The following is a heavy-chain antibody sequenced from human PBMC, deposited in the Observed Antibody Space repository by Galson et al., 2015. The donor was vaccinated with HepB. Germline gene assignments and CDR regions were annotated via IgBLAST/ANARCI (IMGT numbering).Heavy chain of an antibody. D-gene: IGHD6-6*01. CDR2: TR. Sequence: SVKVSCKASGYTFNKYDITWVRQAPGQGLEWMGWTRKPTQKFQGRVALTADRSTSTAYMELRSLTSEDTAVYYCARGGPSIRSSRNIYCFDYWGQGTLVTVSS. CDR3: ARGGPSIRSSRNIYCFDY. CDR1: GYTFNKYD. J-gene: IGHJ4*02. V-gene: IGHV1-18*04.